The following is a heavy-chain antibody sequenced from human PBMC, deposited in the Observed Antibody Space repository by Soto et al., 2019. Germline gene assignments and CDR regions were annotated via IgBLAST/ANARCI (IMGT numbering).Heavy chain of an antibody. CDR2: IKQDGSEK. V-gene: IGHV3-7*01. CDR3: ARDLVLYSGGYSYYYYMDV. CDR1: GFTFSSYW. D-gene: IGHD2-8*01. J-gene: IGHJ6*03. Sequence: EVQLVESGGGLVQPGGSLRLSCAASGFTFSSYWMSWVRQAPGKGLEWVAKIKQDGSEKYYVDSGKGRFTIARDNAKNSLHLQMNSLRAEVTSVYYCARDLVLYSGGYSYYYYMDVWGKGTTVTVSS.